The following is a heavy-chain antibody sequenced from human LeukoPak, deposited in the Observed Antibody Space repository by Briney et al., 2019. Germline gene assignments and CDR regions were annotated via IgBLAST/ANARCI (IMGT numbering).Heavy chain of an antibody. V-gene: IGHV1-18*01. CDR1: GYTFTNYG. D-gene: IGHD2-8*01. J-gene: IGHJ3*02. Sequence: AASVKVSFKASGYTFTNYGINWVRQAPGQGLEWMGWISAYNGDTNYAQKFQGRVTMTTDTSTSTAYMELRSLRSDDTAVYYCVWSRGCTHGVCYVGSDAFDIWGQGTMVTVSS. CDR3: VWSRGCTHGVCYVGSDAFDI. CDR2: ISAYNGDT.